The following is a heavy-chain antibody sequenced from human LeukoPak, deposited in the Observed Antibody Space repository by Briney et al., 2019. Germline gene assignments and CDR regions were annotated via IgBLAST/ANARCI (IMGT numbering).Heavy chain of an antibody. V-gene: IGHV3-30*02. CDR3: ARLDY. Sequence: SGGSLRLSCAASGFTFRDYGMHWVRQAPGEGLEWVAFIRYEGTEKYYADSVKGRFTISRDNAKNSLYLQMNSLRAEDTAVYYCARLDYWGQGTLVTVSS. J-gene: IGHJ4*02. CDR1: GFTFRDYG. CDR2: IRYEGTEK.